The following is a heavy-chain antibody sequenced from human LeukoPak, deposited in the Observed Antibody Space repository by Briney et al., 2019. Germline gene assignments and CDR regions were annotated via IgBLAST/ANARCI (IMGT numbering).Heavy chain of an antibody. Sequence: SETLSLTCTVSGGSISSYYWSWIRQPPGKGLEWIGYIYYSGSTNYNPSLKSRVTISVDTSKNQFSLKLSSVTAADTAVYYWAKETNTMVRATGGFDILGQGTMVTVSS. D-gene: IGHD3-10*01. CDR2: IYYSGST. V-gene: IGHV4-59*01. CDR3: AKETNTMVRATGGFDI. CDR1: GGSISSYY. J-gene: IGHJ3*02.